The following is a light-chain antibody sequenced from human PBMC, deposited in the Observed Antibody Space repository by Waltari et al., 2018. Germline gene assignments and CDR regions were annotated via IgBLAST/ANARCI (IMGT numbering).Light chain of an antibody. CDR3: AAWDDSLNGQV. CDR2: TNV. V-gene: IGLV1-44*01. CDR1: SSNIGSNT. Sequence: QSVLTQPPSASGTPGQRVTISCSGSSSNIGSNTVNWYQQFPGTSPRLLFYTNVRRPAGVPDRFSASRSGTSASLAISGLRSEDDADYYCAAWDDSLNGQVFGGGTKLTVL. J-gene: IGLJ3*02.